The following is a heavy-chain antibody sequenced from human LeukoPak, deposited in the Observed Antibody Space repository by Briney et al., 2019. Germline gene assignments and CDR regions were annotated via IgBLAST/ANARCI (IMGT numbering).Heavy chain of an antibody. D-gene: IGHD6-19*01. CDR2: IHYSGST. CDR1: GGSISNYY. J-gene: IGHJ6*03. V-gene: IGHV4-59*01. Sequence: SETLSLTCTVSGGSISNYYWGWIRQPPGKGLEWIGYIHYSGSTNYNPSLKSRVTISVDTSNNQFSLKVRSVTAADTAVYYCARFSGVPVAGTSYHYYYMAVWGKGTTVTVS. CDR3: ARFSGVPVAGTSYHYYYMAV.